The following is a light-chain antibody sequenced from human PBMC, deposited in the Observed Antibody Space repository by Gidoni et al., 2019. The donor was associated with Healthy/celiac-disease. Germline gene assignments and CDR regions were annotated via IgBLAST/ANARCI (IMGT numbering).Light chain of an antibody. Sequence: QSALTQPRSVSGSPGQSVTISCTGTSSYVGGYNYVSCYQQHPGKAPNLMIYDVSKRPSGVPDRFSGSKSGNTASLTISGLQAEDEADYYCCSYAGSYTHVVFGGGTKLTVL. V-gene: IGLV2-11*01. CDR1: SSYVGGYNY. CDR3: CSYAGSYTHVV. J-gene: IGLJ2*01. CDR2: DVS.